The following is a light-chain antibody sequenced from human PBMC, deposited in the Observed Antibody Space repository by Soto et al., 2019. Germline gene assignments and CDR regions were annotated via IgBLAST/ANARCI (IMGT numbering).Light chain of an antibody. CDR2: ASS. V-gene: IGKV1-6*01. CDR3: QQDYSYPLT. J-gene: IGKJ4*01. CDR1: QGIGKD. Sequence: AIQMTQSPSSLSASVGDRVTITCRASQGIGKDLGWYQQKPGKAPNLLIYASSTLQTGVPSRFSGSGSGTDVTLTITSLQPEDSATYFCQQDYSYPLTFGGGTKVELK.